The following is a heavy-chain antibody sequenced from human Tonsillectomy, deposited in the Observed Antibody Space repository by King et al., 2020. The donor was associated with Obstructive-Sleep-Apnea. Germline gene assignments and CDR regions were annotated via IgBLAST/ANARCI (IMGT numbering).Heavy chain of an antibody. CDR2: IYYSGNT. V-gene: IGHV4-39*01. CDR3: ARHDASVGGFDY. CDR1: GGSISSSNYY. Sequence: LQLQESGPGLVKPSETLSLTCTVSGGSISSSNYYWGWIRQPPAQGLEWIGSIYYSGNTYFNPSLRSRVTISIDTSKNQFSLKLSSVTAADTAVYYCARHDASVGGFDYWGQGTLVTVSS. J-gene: IGHJ4*02. D-gene: IGHD6-19*01.